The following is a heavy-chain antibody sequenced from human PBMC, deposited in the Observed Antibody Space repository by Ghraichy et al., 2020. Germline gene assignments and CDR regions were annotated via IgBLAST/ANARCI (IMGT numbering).Heavy chain of an antibody. V-gene: IGHV3-53*01. D-gene: IGHD5-24*01. Sequence: GGSLRLSCAASGFIVSSNYMSWVRQAPGKGLELVSVIYSGGATYYADSVKGRFTVSRDEFANTLFLQMSSLRVEDTAVYYCARDLQLPPVSTNWGQGTLVTVSS. CDR2: IYSGGAT. J-gene: IGHJ4*02. CDR3: ARDLQLPPVSTN. CDR1: GFIVSSNY.